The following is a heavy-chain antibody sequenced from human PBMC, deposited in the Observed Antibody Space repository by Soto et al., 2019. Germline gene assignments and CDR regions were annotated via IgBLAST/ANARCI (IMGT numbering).Heavy chain of an antibody. Sequence: QLQLQESGPGLVQPSETVSLTCTVSGGSITNRDNYWGWIRQPPGKGLGWIGTVYHSGRTYYNPSLKSRVTMSVDTSKNEFSVRLNSVTAADTAVYYCARLIPYCGGDCYSVGAFDIWGQGTVVTVSS. V-gene: IGHV4-39*01. J-gene: IGHJ3*02. CDR2: VYHSGRT. D-gene: IGHD2-21*02. CDR1: GGSITNRDNY. CDR3: ARLIPYCGGDCYSVGAFDI.